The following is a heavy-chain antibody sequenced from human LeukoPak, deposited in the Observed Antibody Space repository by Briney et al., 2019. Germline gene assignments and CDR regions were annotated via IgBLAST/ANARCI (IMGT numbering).Heavy chain of an antibody. CDR2: IDEDGKTI. Sequence: GGSLRLSCAASGFTFNSYRMHWVRQAPGKGLVWVSRIDEDGKTIDYADSAKGRFTISRDNAKDTLYLQMSSLRDEDTAVYYCVSDLCGGDDQWGRGTLVTVSS. J-gene: IGHJ5*02. V-gene: IGHV3-74*01. D-gene: IGHD3-3*01. CDR3: VSDLCGGDDQ. CDR1: GFTFNSYR.